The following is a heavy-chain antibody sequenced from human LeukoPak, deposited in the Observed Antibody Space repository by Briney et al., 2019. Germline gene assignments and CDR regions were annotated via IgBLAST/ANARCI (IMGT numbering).Heavy chain of an antibody. J-gene: IGHJ2*01. Sequence: AGGSLRLSCAASGFTFSSYAMSWVRQAPGKGLEWVSAISGSGGSTYYADSVKGRFTISRDNPQNTLFLQLSSLRVDDTAIYYCAKGTSGYYDVWGRGARVTVAA. CDR2: ISGSGGST. CDR1: GFTFSSYA. V-gene: IGHV3-23*01. D-gene: IGHD3-10*01. CDR3: AKGTSGYYDV.